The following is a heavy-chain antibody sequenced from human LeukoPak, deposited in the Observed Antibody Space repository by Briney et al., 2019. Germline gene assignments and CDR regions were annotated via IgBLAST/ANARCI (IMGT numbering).Heavy chain of an antibody. V-gene: IGHV3-21*01. J-gene: IGHJ4*02. CDR3: ARARGGNFDY. D-gene: IGHD1-26*01. Sequence: GGSLRLSCAASGFTFSSYSMNWVCQAPGKGLEWVSSISSSSSYIYYADSVKGRFTISRDNAKNSLYLQMNSLRAEDTAVYYCARARGGNFDYWGQGTLVTVSS. CDR1: GFTFSSYS. CDR2: ISSSSSYI.